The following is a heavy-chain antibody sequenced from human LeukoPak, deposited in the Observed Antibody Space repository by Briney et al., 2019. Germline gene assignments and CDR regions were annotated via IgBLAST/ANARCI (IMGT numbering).Heavy chain of an antibody. J-gene: IGHJ4*02. D-gene: IGHD1-26*01. CDR2: ISAYNGNT. Sequence: ASVKVSCKASGYTFTSYGISWVRQAPGQGLEWMGWISAYNGNTNYAQKLQGRVTMTTDTSASTAYMELRSLTSDVTAVYYCARVARRLMGGTHFDYWGQGTLVTVSS. CDR3: ARVARRLMGGTHFDY. CDR1: GYTFTSYG. V-gene: IGHV1-18*01.